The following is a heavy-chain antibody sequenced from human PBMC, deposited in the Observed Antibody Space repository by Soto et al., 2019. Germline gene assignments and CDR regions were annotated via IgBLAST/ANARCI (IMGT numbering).Heavy chain of an antibody. Sequence: PGGSLRLSCAASGFTFSSYAMSWVRQAPGKGLEWVSAISGSGGSAYYADSVKGRFTISRDHSKNTLYLQMNSLRAEDTAVYYCAKDGGYSYGYSPRYYYGMDVWGQGTTVTVS. CDR1: GFTFSSYA. D-gene: IGHD5-18*01. CDR2: ISGSGGSA. J-gene: IGHJ6*02. CDR3: AKDGGYSYGYSPRYYYGMDV. V-gene: IGHV3-23*01.